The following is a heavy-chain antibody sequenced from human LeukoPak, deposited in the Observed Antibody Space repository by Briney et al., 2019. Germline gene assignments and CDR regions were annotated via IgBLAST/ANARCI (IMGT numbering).Heavy chain of an antibody. V-gene: IGHV4-34*01. CDR2: INHSGST. D-gene: IGHD3-3*01. Sequence: KPSETLSLTXAVYGGSFSGYYWSWICQPPGKGLEWIGEINHSGSTNYNPSLKSRVTISVDTSKNQFSLKLSSVTAADTAVHYCARGRTRSPIRSGLLRLPAYFDYWGQGTLVTVSS. J-gene: IGHJ4*02. CDR1: GGSFSGYY. CDR3: ARGRTRSPIRSGLLRLPAYFDY.